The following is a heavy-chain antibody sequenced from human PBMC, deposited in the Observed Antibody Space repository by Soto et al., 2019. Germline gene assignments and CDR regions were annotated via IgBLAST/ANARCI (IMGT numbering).Heavy chain of an antibody. CDR3: ANDDKRGGSGDNYGMDG. V-gene: IGHV3-30*18. D-gene: IGHD3-10*01. Sequence: QVQLVEAGGGVVQPGRSLRLSCAASGFTCSSYGMQWGRQAPGKGLEWVAVISYVESNTYYADSVKGRFTISRDNSKNTLFLQMNSLRAEDTVLYYCANDDKRGGSGDNYGMDGWGQGTAVTVSS. CDR1: GFTCSSYG. CDR2: ISYVESNT. J-gene: IGHJ6*02.